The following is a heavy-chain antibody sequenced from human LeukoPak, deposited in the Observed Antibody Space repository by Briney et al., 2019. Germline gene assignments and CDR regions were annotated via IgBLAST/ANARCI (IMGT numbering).Heavy chain of an antibody. J-gene: IGHJ4*02. Sequence: GASLKISCKASGDTFNIHYFHWIRQAPGQGLEWMGIINRVDGIRGNAQTFQGRLMLTKDTSTGTAYMELSSLRSEDTAIYYCASEKNYGDKYFDSWGQGTVVTVSS. CDR2: INRVDGIR. CDR3: ASEKNYGDKYFDS. D-gene: IGHD4-17*01. CDR1: GDTFNIHY. V-gene: IGHV1-46*02.